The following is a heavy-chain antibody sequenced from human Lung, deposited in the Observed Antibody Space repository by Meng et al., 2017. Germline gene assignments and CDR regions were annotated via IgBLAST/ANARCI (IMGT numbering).Heavy chain of an antibody. CDR1: GGSFSDYY. J-gene: IGHJ4*02. V-gene: IGHV4-34*01. D-gene: IGHD4-11*01. CDR3: ARGPTTMAHDFDY. Sequence: GQLKQGGAGLLKPSEPLSLTCVVSGGSFSDYYWSWIRQPPGKGLEWIGEINHSGSTNYNPSLESRATISVDTSQNNLSLKLSSVTAADSAVYYCARGPTTMAHDFDYWGQGTLVTVSS. CDR2: INHSGST.